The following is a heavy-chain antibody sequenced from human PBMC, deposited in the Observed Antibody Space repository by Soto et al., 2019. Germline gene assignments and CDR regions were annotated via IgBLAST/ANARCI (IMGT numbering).Heavy chain of an antibody. CDR1: GGSFTSNNW. D-gene: IGHD1-20*01. J-gene: IGHJ5*02. V-gene: IGHV4-4*02. Sequence: PSETLSLTCAVSGGSFTSNNWWTWVRQPPGQGLEWIGEIYRTGSTNYNPSLKSRATISVDTSKNQFSLRLTSVTAADTAIYYCTRRYNWNDNYFDPWGPGALVTVSS. CDR2: IYRTGST. CDR3: TRRYNWNDNYFDP.